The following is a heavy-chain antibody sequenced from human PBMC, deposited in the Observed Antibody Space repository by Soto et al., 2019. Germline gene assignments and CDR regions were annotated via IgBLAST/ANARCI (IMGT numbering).Heavy chain of an antibody. V-gene: IGHV1-58*02. CDR2: IVVGSGNT. CDR1: GFTFTSSA. D-gene: IGHD2-15*01. CDR3: AASGGSVPDAFDI. Sequence: GASVKVSCKASGFTFTSSAMQWVRQARGQRLEWIGWIVVGSGNTNYAQKFQERVTITRDMSTSTAYMELSSLRSEDTAVYYCAASGGSVPDAFDIWGQGTMVTVSS. J-gene: IGHJ3*02.